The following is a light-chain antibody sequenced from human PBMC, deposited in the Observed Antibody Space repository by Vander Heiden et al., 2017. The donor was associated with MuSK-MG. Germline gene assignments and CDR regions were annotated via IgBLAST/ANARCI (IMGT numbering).Light chain of an antibody. CDR1: RSVTTY. CDR2: YAS. J-gene: IGKJ1*01. V-gene: IGKV3-11*01. Sequence: EIVLTQSPATLSSSPGEHATLSCRPSRSVTTYFACYQQKPGQAPRPPLYYASTSAPGIPARFRGRRSGTDFTLSISSLVPEAFAVYSSQQRSSWPWTFGLGTEVEI. CDR3: QQRSSWPWT.